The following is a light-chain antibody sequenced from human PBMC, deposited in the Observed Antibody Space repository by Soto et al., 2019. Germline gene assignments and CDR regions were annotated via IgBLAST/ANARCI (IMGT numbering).Light chain of an antibody. CDR1: QSVNSSY. V-gene: IGKV3-20*01. CDR3: EQYGSLRWLT. J-gene: IGKJ3*01. CDR2: GAS. Sequence: EIVLTQSPGTLSLSPGERATLSCRASQSVNSSYLAWYKQKPGKAPRLPIYGASGRATGIPDRFSGSGSRTDFTLTISRLEPADFAVYYCEQYGSLRWLTFGPGTKVDIK.